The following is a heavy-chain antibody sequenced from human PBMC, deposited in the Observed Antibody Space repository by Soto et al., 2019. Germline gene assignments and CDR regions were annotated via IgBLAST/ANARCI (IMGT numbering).Heavy chain of an antibody. CDR3: ASDPYYYASGY. Sequence: QVQLVESGGGLVKPGGSLRLSCAASGFTFSDYYMTWIRQPPGKGLEWLSYISGSGNTIYYADSVKGRFTVSRDNARNSLYLQKNSLRAEDTAFYYCASDPYYYASGYWGQGTLVTVSS. D-gene: IGHD3-10*01. V-gene: IGHV3-11*01. CDR1: GFTFSDYY. J-gene: IGHJ4*02. CDR2: ISGSGNTI.